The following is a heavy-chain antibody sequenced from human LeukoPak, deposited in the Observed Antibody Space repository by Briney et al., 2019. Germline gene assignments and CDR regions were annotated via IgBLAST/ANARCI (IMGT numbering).Heavy chain of an antibody. Sequence: GASVKVSCKASGYTFTSYGISWVRQAPGQGLEWMGWISAYNGNTNYAQKLQGRVTMTTDTSTSTAYMELRSLRSDDTAVYYCARGHPITMVRGEFDYWAREPWSPSPQ. V-gene: IGHV1-18*01. CDR2: ISAYNGNT. CDR3: ARGHPITMVRGEFDY. J-gene: IGHJ4*02. D-gene: IGHD3-10*01. CDR1: GYTFTSYG.